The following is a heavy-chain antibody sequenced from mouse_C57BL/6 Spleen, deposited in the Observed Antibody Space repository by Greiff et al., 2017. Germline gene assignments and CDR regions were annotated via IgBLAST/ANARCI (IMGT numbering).Heavy chain of an antibody. CDR3: AEDSLTGNYLDD. CDR1: GFTFSSYA. J-gene: IGHJ2*01. D-gene: IGHD6-2*01. V-gene: IGHV5-4*03. Sequence: EVMLVESGGGLVKPGGSLKLSCAASGFTFSSYAMSWVRQTPEKRLEWVATISDGGSYTYYPDNVKGRFTISRDNAKNNLYLQMSHLKSEDTAMYYCAEDSLTGNYLDDWGKGTTLTVSS. CDR2: ISDGGSYT.